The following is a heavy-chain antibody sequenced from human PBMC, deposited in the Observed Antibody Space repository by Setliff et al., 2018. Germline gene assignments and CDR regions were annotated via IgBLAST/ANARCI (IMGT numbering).Heavy chain of an antibody. V-gene: IGHV3-53*01. J-gene: IGHJ6*03. CDR1: GFAVSGAY. CDR3: ARDLGARYCSGGSCSHYYYYYYMDV. CDR2: IYSSGST. D-gene: IGHD2-15*01. Sequence: GGSLRLSCAGSGFAVSGAYMSWVRQAPGKGLEWVSIIYSSGSTYYADSVKGRFTISRDNSKNTLYLQMNSLRAEDTAVYYCARDLGARYCSGGSCSHYYYYYYMDVWGKGTTVTVSS.